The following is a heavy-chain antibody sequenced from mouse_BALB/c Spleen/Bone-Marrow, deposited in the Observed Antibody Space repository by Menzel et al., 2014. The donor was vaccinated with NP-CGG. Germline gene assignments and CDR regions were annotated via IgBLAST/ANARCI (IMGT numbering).Heavy chain of an antibody. J-gene: IGHJ4*01. V-gene: IGHV1-80*01. CDR1: GYASSSYW. CDR3: ARLDGYYPYYAMDY. CDR2: IYPGDGDT. D-gene: IGHD2-3*01. Sequence: VQRVESGAELVRPGSSVKISCKASGYASSSYWMNWVKQRPGQGLEWIGQIYPGDGDTNYNGKFKGKATLTADKSSSTAYMQLSSLTSEDSAVYFCARLDGYYPYYAMDYWGQGTSVTVSS.